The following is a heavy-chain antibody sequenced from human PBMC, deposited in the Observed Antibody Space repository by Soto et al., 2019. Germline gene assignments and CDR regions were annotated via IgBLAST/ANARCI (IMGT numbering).Heavy chain of an antibody. D-gene: IGHD1-1*01. CDR1: GFTFDNFA. Sequence: VGSLRLSCAASGFTFDNFAMHWVRQAPGKGLEWVAVISFDKSDKNYADSVKGRFTVSRDNSKNTVYLQMKSLRADDTAVYYCAKDWAVATPGGYFEYWGQGTQVTVSS. CDR3: AKDWAVATPGGYFEY. J-gene: IGHJ4*02. V-gene: IGHV3-30*18. CDR2: ISFDKSDK.